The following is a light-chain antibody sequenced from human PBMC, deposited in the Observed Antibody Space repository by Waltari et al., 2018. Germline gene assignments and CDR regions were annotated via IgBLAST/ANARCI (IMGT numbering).Light chain of an antibody. J-gene: IGKJ4*01. CDR2: GAS. Sequence: IVLTQSPDTPSLSPGQTATLSSRPSQTINNNFLVWSQEKPGQPPRLLIHGASSRATGFADRFSGSGSGTDFTLTISRLEPEDVAVYYCQQYDGSILTFGGGTKVEI. CDR1: QTINNNF. V-gene: IGKV3-20*01. CDR3: QQYDGSILT.